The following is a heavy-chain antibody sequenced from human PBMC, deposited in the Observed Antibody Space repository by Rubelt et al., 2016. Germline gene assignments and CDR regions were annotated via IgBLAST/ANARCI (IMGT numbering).Heavy chain of an antibody. J-gene: IGHJ4*02. CDR1: GFYFPYFI. Sequence: EVQLVESGGGLVKPGGSLRLSCAASGFYFPYFIMNWVRQTPGRGLEWVSTIKAGGSRTFYAESVEGRFTISRDDSKNMLYLQMNSLRGEDTAIYYCAKDKGTSGYPLFASWGQGLLVTVSS. V-gene: IGHV3-23*04. D-gene: IGHD3-22*01. CDR3: AKDKGTSGYPLFAS. CDR2: IKAGGSRT.